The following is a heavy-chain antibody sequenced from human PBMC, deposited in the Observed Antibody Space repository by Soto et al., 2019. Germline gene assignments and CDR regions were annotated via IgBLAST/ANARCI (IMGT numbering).Heavy chain of an antibody. D-gene: IGHD3-10*01. CDR2: IYWDDDK. V-gene: IGHV2-5*02. J-gene: IGHJ6*03. Sequence: QITLKESGPTLVKPTQTLTLTCTFSGFSLSTSGVGVGWIRQPPGKALEWLALIYWDDDKRYSPSLKSRLTNTKHTSKNQVVLTMTNMDPADTATYYCARIMVRGLLFYYYYMDVWGKGTTVTVSS. CDR3: ARIMVRGLLFYYYYMDV. CDR1: GFSLSTSGVG.